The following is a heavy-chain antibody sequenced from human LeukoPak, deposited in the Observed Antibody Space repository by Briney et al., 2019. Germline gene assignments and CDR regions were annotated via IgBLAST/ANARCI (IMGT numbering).Heavy chain of an antibody. CDR2: ISGSGGST. D-gene: IGHD6-13*01. Sequence: TGGSLRLSCAASGFTFSSYAMSWVRQAPGKGLEWVSVISGSGGSTYYADSVKGRFTISRDNSKNTLYLQMNSLRAEDTAVYYCAKGSGIAAAGTSLTFDYWGQGTLVTVSS. CDR1: GFTFSSYA. CDR3: AKGSGIAAAGTSLTFDY. V-gene: IGHV3-23*01. J-gene: IGHJ4*02.